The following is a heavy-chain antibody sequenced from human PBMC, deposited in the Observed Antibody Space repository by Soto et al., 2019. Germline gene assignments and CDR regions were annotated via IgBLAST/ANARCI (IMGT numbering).Heavy chain of an antibody. Sequence: ASVKVCCKASGYTFTGYYMHWVRQAPGQGLEWMGWINPNSGGTNYAQKFQGWVTMTRDTSISTAYMELSRLRSDDTAVYYCARGGSITMVRGVYYYGMDVWGQGTTVTVSS. CDR3: ARGGSITMVRGVYYYGMDV. CDR1: GYTFTGYY. D-gene: IGHD3-10*01. CDR2: INPNSGGT. V-gene: IGHV1-2*04. J-gene: IGHJ6*02.